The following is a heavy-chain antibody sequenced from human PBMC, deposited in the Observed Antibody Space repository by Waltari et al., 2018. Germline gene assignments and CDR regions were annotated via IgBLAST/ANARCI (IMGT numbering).Heavy chain of an antibody. J-gene: IGHJ4*02. CDR1: GFTFSSYS. CDR2: ISSSSSTI. CDR3: TRVTLLISRAIDY. V-gene: IGHV3-48*01. D-gene: IGHD6-13*01. Sequence: EVQLVESGGGLVQPGGSLRLSCAASGFTFSSYSMNWVRQAPGKGLEWVSYISSSSSTIYYADSVKGRFTISRDNAKNSLYLQMNSLRAEDTAVYYCTRVTLLISRAIDYWGQGTLVTVSS.